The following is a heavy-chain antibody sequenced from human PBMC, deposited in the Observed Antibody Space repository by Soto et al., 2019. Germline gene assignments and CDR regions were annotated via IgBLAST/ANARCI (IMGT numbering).Heavy chain of an antibody. J-gene: IGHJ3*02. CDR3: ARVNQLAPKRNAFDI. D-gene: IGHD1-1*01. Sequence: QVQLQESGPGLVKPSETLSLTCTVSDGSINSYFWSWIRQPPGKGLEWFGYIHYSGSSNYNPSLKSRVTMSVDSSKNQFSLELSSLTAADTAVYYCARVNQLAPKRNAFDIWGQGTKVTVSS. CDR2: IHYSGSS. CDR1: DGSINSYF. V-gene: IGHV4-59*01.